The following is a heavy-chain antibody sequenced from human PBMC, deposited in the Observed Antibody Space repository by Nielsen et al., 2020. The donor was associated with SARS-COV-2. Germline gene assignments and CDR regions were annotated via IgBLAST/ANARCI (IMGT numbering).Heavy chain of an antibody. Sequence: GGSLRLSCAASGFTFSSYGMHWVRQAPGKGLEWVAVIWYDGSNKYYADSVKGRFTISRDNSKNTLYLQMNSLRAEDTAVYYCAKDWGMATIFENYGMDVWGQGTTVTVSS. V-gene: IGHV3-30*02. CDR3: AKDWGMATIFENYGMDV. CDR2: IWYDGSNK. CDR1: GFTFSSYG. J-gene: IGHJ6*02. D-gene: IGHD3-3*01.